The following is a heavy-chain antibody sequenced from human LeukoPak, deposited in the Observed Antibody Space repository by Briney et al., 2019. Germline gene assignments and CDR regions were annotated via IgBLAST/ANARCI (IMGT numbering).Heavy chain of an antibody. CDR3: GRYRGNERGIDY. V-gene: IGHV4-59*08. Sequence: SETLSLTCTHPNGPINTYQRSWIRQPPEKGLEWIGNIHYSGSANYNPSLNTRVTISRDTSKNQFSLKLSSVTAADSAVYYCGRYRGNERGIDYWGQGTPVTVSS. D-gene: IGHD5-12*01. J-gene: IGHJ4*02. CDR1: NGPINTYQ. CDR2: IHYSGSA.